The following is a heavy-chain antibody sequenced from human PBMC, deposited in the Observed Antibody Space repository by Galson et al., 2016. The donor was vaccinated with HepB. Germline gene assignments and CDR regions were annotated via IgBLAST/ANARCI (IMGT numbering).Heavy chain of an antibody. Sequence: SLRLSCAASGFTFSDYWMHWIRQVPGKGLVWASRIKSDGRSTTYVDSVKGRFTISRDNAKNTVYLEMHSLRDEDTAVYYCARTRGGYSPGDYWGRGTLVTVSS. J-gene: IGHJ4*02. D-gene: IGHD3-10*01. CDR1: GFTFSDYW. CDR3: ARTRGGYSPGDY. CDR2: IKSDGRST. V-gene: IGHV3-74*03.